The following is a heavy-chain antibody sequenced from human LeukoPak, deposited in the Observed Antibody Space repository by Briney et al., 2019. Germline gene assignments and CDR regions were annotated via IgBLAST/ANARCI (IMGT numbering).Heavy chain of an antibody. D-gene: IGHD3/OR15-3a*01. CDR1: GGSISSSTFY. V-gene: IGHV4-39*01. Sequence: PSETLSLTCTVSGGSISSSTFYWGWIRQPPGTGLEWIGSLYYSGSTYYNPSLKSRVTISVDTSKNQFSLKLSSVTAADTAVYYCARWGFWTYYYYYYMDVWGKGTTVTVSS. CDR2: LYYSGST. CDR3: ARWGFWTYYYYYYMDV. J-gene: IGHJ6*03.